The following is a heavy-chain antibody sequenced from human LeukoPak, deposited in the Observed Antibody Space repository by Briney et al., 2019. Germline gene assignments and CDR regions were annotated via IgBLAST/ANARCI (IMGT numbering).Heavy chain of an antibody. CDR3: AKDPDGMVRGVPYYFDY. Sequence: GGSLRLSCAASGFTFSSYGMHWVRQAPGKGLEWVAFIRYDGSNKYYADSVKGRSTISRDNSKNTLYLQMNSLRAEDTAVYYCAKDPDGMVRGVPYYFDYWGQGTLVTVSS. CDR1: GFTFSSYG. V-gene: IGHV3-30*02. CDR2: IRYDGSNK. D-gene: IGHD3-10*01. J-gene: IGHJ4*02.